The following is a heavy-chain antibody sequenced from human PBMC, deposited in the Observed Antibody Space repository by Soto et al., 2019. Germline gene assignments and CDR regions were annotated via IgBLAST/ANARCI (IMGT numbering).Heavy chain of an antibody. CDR2: SKNKADSYTT. CDR3: TVWGSGNDFGAA. V-gene: IGHV3-72*01. CDR1: GFTFSDHY. D-gene: IGHD3-10*01. J-gene: IGHJ4*02. Sequence: EVQLVESGGGLVQPGGSLRLSCAASGFTFSDHYMDWVRQAPGKGLEWVGRSKNKADSYTTEYAASVKGRFTISRDGSKKSLFLKMNSLKTEDTAVYYCTVWGSGNDFGAAWGQGILVTVSS.